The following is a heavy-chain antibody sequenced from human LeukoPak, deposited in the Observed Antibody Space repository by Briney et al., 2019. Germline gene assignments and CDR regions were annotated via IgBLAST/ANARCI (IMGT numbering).Heavy chain of an antibody. J-gene: IGHJ3*02. CDR3: ERADCTSICCYTWNAFDT. CDR2: IYSGGST. Sequence: GGSVRLPCAASGFTVSSNYMSWVRQAPGKGLEWVSVIYSGGSTYYADSVKGRFTISRDNSKNTLYLQMNSLRAEDTAGYYCERADCTSICCYTWNAFDTWAQGTMLTVSP. V-gene: IGHV3-66*02. CDR1: GFTVSSNY. D-gene: IGHD2-2*02.